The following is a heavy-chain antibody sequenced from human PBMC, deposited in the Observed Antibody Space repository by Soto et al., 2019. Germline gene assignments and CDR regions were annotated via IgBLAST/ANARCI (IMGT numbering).Heavy chain of an antibody. CDR2: INSDGSST. CDR1: GFTFSSYW. J-gene: IGHJ6*03. V-gene: IGHV3-74*01. CDR3: ARASTYYDFWSGYSDAEDYYYYYMDV. D-gene: IGHD3-3*01. Sequence: GGSLRLSCAASGFTFSSYWMHWVRQAPGKGLVWVSRINSDGSSTSYADSVKGRFTISRDNAKNTLYLQMNSLRAEDTAVYYCARASTYYDFWSGYSDAEDYYYYYMDVWGKGTTVTVSS.